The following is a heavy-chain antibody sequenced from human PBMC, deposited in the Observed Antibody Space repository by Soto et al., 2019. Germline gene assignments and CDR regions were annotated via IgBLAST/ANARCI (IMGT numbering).Heavy chain of an antibody. CDR1: GGSFSGYY. CDR2: INHSGST. CDR3: ARGLSGSYPFDY. V-gene: IGHV4-34*01. Sequence: SETLSLTCAVYGGSFSGYYWSWIRQPPGKGLEWIGEINHSGSTNYNPSLKSRVTISVDTSKNQFSLKLSSVTAADTAVYYCARGLSGSYPFDYWGQGTLLTVSS. J-gene: IGHJ4*02. D-gene: IGHD1-26*01.